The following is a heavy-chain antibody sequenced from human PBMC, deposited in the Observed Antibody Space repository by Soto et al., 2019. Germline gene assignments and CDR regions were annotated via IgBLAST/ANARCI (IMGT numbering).Heavy chain of an antibody. CDR1: GYTFTSYA. D-gene: IGHD3-10*01. Sequence: QVQLVQSGAEVKKPGASVKVSCKASGYTFTSYAMHRVRQAPGQRLEWMGWNNAGNGNTKYSQKFQGRVTITRDTSASTAYMELSSLRSEDTAVYYCARDHAVYYYGSGSYMGAYYYYMDVWGKGTTVTVSS. CDR3: ARDHAVYYYGSGSYMGAYYYYMDV. CDR2: NNAGNGNT. V-gene: IGHV1-3*01. J-gene: IGHJ6*03.